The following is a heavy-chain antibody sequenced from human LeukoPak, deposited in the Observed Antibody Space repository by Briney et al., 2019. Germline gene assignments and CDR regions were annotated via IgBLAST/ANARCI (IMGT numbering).Heavy chain of an antibody. CDR2: IYYSGST. V-gene: IGHV4-31*03. CDR1: GGSISSGGYY. Sequence: SETLSLTRTVSGGSISSGGYYWSWIRQHPGKGLEWIGYIYYSGSTYYNPSLKSRVTISVDTSKNQFSLKLSSVTAADTAVYYCARGRVLLWFGDLKNNWFDPWGRGTLVTVSS. D-gene: IGHD3-10*01. CDR3: ARGRVLLWFGDLKNNWFDP. J-gene: IGHJ5*02.